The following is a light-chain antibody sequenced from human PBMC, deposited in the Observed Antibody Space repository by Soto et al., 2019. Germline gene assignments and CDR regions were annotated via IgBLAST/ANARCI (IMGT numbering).Light chain of an antibody. V-gene: IGLV1-40*01. CDR3: QSYDTMLSGPGV. J-gene: IGLJ2*01. CDR2: NNI. CDR1: SFNIGAGYD. Sequence: QSVLTQPPSVSGAPGQRVTISCTGSSFNIGAGYDVHWYQQLPGTAPKLLISNNINRPSGVPDRFSGSKSGTSASLAITGLQPEDEADYYCQSYDTMLSGPGVFGGGTKLTVL.